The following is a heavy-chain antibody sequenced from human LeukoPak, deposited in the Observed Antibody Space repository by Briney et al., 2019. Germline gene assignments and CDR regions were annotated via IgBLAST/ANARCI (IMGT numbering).Heavy chain of an antibody. CDR3: ARVYGYGEWWFDP. D-gene: IGHD4-17*01. V-gene: IGHV4-31*03. J-gene: IGHJ5*02. CDR1: GGSXSSYY. CDR2: IYYGGST. Sequence: TLSLTCTVSGGSXSSYYWSWIRQHPGKGLEWIGYIYYGGSTSYNPSLKSRVTISVDTSKNQFSLKLSSVTAADTAMYHCARVYGYGEWWFDPWGQGTLVTVSS.